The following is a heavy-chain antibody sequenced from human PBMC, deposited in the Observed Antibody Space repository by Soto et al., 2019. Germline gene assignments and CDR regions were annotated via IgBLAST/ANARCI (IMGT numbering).Heavy chain of an antibody. CDR1: GSTVSENH. V-gene: IGHV3-66*01. D-gene: IGHD3-3*01. CDR2: IYSGGST. J-gene: IGHJ3*01. Sequence: QQGWPVRKTGSAGGSTVSENHICWLRLDQGKGLKWVSVIYSGGSTHSAETLRGRGSISTENSKNTRCLQMNSLRAEDMAVYYCANLPFCFFLFD. CDR3: ANLPFCFFLFD.